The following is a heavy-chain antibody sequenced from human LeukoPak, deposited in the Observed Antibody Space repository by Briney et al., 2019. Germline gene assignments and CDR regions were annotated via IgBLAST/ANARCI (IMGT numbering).Heavy chain of an antibody. D-gene: IGHD4-23*01. V-gene: IGHV4-34*01. CDR1: GGSFSGYH. Sequence: SETLSLTCAVYGGSFSGYHWSWIRQPPGKGLEWIGEINHSGSTNYNPSLKSRVTISVDTSKNQFSLKLSSVTAADTAVYHCARVLERLRWYPRPPFDYWGQGTLVTVSS. CDR3: ARVLERLRWYPRPPFDY. J-gene: IGHJ4*02. CDR2: INHSGST.